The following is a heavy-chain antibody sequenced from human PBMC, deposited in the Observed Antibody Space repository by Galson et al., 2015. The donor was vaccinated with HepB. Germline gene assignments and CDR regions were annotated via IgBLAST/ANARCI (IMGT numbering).Heavy chain of an antibody. Sequence: SLRLSCEASGFTFSSYGMHWVRQAPGKGLEWMGVIWYDGSNKYYADSVKGRFTISRDNSKNTLFLQMHSLRVEDTGIYYCARDRGFHSDSPAYWGQGTMVIVS. CDR1: GFTFSSYG. V-gene: IGHV3-33*01. CDR3: ARDRGFHSDSPAY. J-gene: IGHJ4*02. CDR2: IWYDGSNK. D-gene: IGHD1-26*01.